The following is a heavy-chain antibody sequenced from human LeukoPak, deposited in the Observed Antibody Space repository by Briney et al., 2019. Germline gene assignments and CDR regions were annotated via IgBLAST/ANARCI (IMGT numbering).Heavy chain of an antibody. CDR3: ARHTKVYYGSGSFDY. Sequence: SETLSLTCTVSGGSISSYYWSWIRQPPGKGLEWIGYIYYSGSTNYNPSLKSRVTISVDTSKNQFSLKLSSVTAADTAVYYCARHTKVYYGSGSFDYWGQGTLVTVSS. V-gene: IGHV4-59*08. CDR1: GGSISSYY. D-gene: IGHD3-10*01. J-gene: IGHJ4*02. CDR2: IYYSGST.